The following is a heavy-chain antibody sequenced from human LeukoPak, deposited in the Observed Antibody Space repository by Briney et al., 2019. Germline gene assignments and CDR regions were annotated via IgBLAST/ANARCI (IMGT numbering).Heavy chain of an antibody. J-gene: IGHJ4*02. D-gene: IGHD6-19*01. Sequence: SVKVSCKASGGTFSSYAISWVRQAPGQGLEWMGRIIPIFGTANYAQKFQGRVTITTDESTSTAYMELSSLRSEDTAVYYCARHSSVWINFDYWGQRTLVTVSS. V-gene: IGHV1-69*05. CDR1: GGTFSSYA. CDR3: ARHSSVWINFDY. CDR2: IIPIFGTA.